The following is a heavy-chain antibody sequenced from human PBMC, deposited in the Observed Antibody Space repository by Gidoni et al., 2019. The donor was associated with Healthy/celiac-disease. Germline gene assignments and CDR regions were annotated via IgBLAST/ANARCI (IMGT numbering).Heavy chain of an antibody. J-gene: IGHJ6*02. Sequence: EVQLVESGGGLVQPGRSLRLSCAAPGFTFDASAMHWVRQAPGKGLEWVSGISWNSGSIGYADSVKGRFTISRDNAKNSLYLQMNSLRAEDTALYYCAKDGLYDSSGGGYGMDVWGQGTTVTVSS. V-gene: IGHV3-9*01. CDR2: ISWNSGSI. CDR3: AKDGLYDSSGGGYGMDV. CDR1: GFTFDASA. D-gene: IGHD3-22*01.